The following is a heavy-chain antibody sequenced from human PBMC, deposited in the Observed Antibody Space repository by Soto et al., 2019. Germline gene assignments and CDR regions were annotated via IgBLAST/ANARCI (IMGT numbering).Heavy chain of an antibody. CDR1: GGSISSGGYS. CDR2: IYHSGST. V-gene: IGHV4-30-2*01. D-gene: IGHD4-17*01. Sequence: PSETLSLTCAVSGGSISSGGYSWSWIRQPPGKGLEWIGYIYHSGSTYYNPSLKSRVTISVDRSKNQFSLKLSSVAAADTAVYYCARVTTPPGLLDYWGKGTLVTVSS. CDR3: ARVTTPPGLLDY. J-gene: IGHJ4*02.